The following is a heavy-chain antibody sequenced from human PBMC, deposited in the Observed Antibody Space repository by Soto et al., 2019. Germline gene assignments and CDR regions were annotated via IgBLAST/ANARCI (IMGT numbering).Heavy chain of an antibody. CDR1: GFTVSSNY. CDR2: IYSGGST. D-gene: IGHD3-10*01. J-gene: IGHJ6*02. CDR3: ARDSQVLLWFGDPSGGMDV. Sequence: GCLRLSCAASGFTVSSNYMSWVRQAPGKGLEWVSVIYSGGSTYYADSVKGRFTISRDNSKNTLYLQMNSLRAEDTAVYYCARDSQVLLWFGDPSGGMDVWGQGTTVTVSS. V-gene: IGHV3-53*01.